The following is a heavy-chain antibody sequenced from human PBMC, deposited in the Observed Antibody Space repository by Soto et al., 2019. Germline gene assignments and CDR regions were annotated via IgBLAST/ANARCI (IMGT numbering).Heavy chain of an antibody. D-gene: IGHD3-3*01. CDR3: ASQYDFWSGYYNYYYYYMDV. CDR1: GGSISSSSYY. V-gene: IGHV4-39*01. J-gene: IGHJ6*03. CDR2: IYYSGST. Sequence: PSETLSLTCTVSGGSISSSSYYWGWIRQPPGKGLEWIGSIYYSGSTYYNPSLKSRVTISVDTSKNQFSLKLSSVTAADTAVYYCASQYDFWSGYYNYYYYYMDVWGKGTTVTAP.